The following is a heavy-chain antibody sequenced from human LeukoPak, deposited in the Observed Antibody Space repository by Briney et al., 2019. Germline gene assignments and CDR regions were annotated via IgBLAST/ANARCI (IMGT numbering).Heavy chain of an antibody. D-gene: IGHD3-22*01. CDR3: AGERPPTYYYDSSGYFDY. Sequence: GGSLRLSCAASGFTFSDHYMDWVRQAPGKGLEWVGRTRNKANSYTTEYAASVKGRFTISRDDSKNSLYLQMNSLKTEDTAVYYCAGERPPTYYYDSSGYFDYWGQGTLVTVSS. CDR2: TRNKANSYTT. V-gene: IGHV3-72*01. CDR1: GFTFSDHY. J-gene: IGHJ4*02.